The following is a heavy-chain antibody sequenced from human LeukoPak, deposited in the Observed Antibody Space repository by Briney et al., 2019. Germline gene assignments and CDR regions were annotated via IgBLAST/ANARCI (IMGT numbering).Heavy chain of an antibody. D-gene: IGHD6-13*01. CDR1: GYTFTSYD. Sequence: SVKVSCKASGYTFTSYDINWVRQAPGQGLEWMGGIIPIFGTANYAQKFQDRVTITADKSTSTAYMELSSLRSEDTAVYYCARVVGLTGYSSTWYSGYYYYMDVWGKGTTVTVSS. V-gene: IGHV1-69*06. J-gene: IGHJ6*03. CDR2: IIPIFGTA. CDR3: ARVVGLTGYSSTWYSGYYYYMDV.